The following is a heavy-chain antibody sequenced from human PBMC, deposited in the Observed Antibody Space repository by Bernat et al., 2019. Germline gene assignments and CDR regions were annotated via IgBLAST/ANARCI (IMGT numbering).Heavy chain of an antibody. Sequence: EVQLLESGGGLVQPGGSLRLSCAASGFTFSSYAMSWVRQAPGKGLEWVSAISGSGGSTYYADSVKGRFTISRDNSKNTLYLQMNNLRAEDTAVYYCVGRYFDWLVHQPNKKYYFDYWGQGTLVTVSS. CDR2: ISGSGGST. CDR1: GFTFSSYA. D-gene: IGHD3-9*01. V-gene: IGHV3-23*01. CDR3: VGRYFDWLVHQPNKKYYFDY. J-gene: IGHJ4*02.